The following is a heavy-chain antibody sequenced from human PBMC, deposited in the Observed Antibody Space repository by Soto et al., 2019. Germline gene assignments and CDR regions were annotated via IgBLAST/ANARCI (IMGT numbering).Heavy chain of an antibody. CDR2: ISHDGGNR. V-gene: IGHV3-30*18. CDR1: GFTFSSYG. J-gene: IGHJ4*02. Sequence: VQLVESGGGVVQPGRSLRLSYAASGFTFSSYGMYWVRQAPGKGLECVAYISHDGGNRYSADSVKGRFTIFRDNSKNTLYLQMNSLGSEDGAVYYCAKDRRDGYFDNWGQGTLVTVSS. CDR3: AKDRRDGYFDN.